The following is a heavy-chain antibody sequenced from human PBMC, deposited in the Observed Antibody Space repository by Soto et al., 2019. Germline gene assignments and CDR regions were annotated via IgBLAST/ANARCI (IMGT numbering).Heavy chain of an antibody. D-gene: IGHD2-15*01. CDR2: IYYNGRT. V-gene: IGHV4-59*01. Sequence: SETLSLTCTVSGGSISTYYWSWIRQPPGKGLEWIGYIYYNGRTNYNPSLESRVTISLDTSKSQFSLKLSSVSAADTAVYYCAKDLGYCSGGSCYPTYYYYGMDVWGQGTTVTVSS. CDR3: AKDLGYCSGGSCYPTYYYYGMDV. CDR1: GGSISTYY. J-gene: IGHJ6*02.